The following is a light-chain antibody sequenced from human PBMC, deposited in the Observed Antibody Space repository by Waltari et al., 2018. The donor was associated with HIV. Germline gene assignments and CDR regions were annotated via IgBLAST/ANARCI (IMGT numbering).Light chain of an antibody. J-gene: IGLJ1*01. CDR1: SSDVGDYKS. CDR3: SSYSKSNSLV. V-gene: IGLV2-14*01. CDR2: EVS. Sequence: QSVLTQPDSVSGSPGQSLTISCTGASSDVGDYKSVSCDQQSPGQAPKLLIYEVSDRPSGVSNRFSGSKSGNTASLTISGLQPEDESNYYCSSYSKSNSLVFGTGTKVTVL.